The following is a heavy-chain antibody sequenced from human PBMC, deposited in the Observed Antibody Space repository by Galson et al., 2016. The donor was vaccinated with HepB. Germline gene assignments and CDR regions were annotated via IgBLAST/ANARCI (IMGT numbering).Heavy chain of an antibody. CDR3: ARDLGYDYYYGMDV. CDR1: GFTFSSYA. J-gene: IGHJ6*02. CDR2: ISNRNTYI. Sequence: SLRLSCAASGFTFSSYAMNWVRQAPGKGLECVSSISNRNTYIHYADSVKGRFTISRDNAKNSVYLQMNSLGAEDTAVYYCARDLGYDYYYGMDVWGQGTTVTVSS. D-gene: IGHD7-27*01. V-gene: IGHV3-21*01.